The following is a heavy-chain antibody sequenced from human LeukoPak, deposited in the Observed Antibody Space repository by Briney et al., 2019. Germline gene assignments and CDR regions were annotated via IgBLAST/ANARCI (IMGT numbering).Heavy chain of an antibody. D-gene: IGHD3-3*01. V-gene: IGHV4-30-4*08. CDR3: ARGAGYYQGRAYYFDY. CDR1: GGSISSGDYY. J-gene: IGHJ4*02. CDR2: INHSGST. Sequence: SQTLSLTCTVSGGSISSGDYYWSWIRQPPGKGLEWIGEINHSGSTNYNPSLKSRVTISVDTSKNQFSLKLSSVTAADTAVYYCARGAGYYQGRAYYFDYWGQGTLVTVSS.